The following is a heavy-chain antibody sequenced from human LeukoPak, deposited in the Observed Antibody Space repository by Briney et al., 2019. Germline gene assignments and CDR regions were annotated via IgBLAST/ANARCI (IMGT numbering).Heavy chain of an antibody. CDR3: ARVNAYSSGYWIDY. J-gene: IGHJ4*02. CDR2: ISSSGSTI. CDR1: GFTFSSYE. D-gene: IGHD3-22*01. Sequence: GGSLGLSCAASGFTFSSYEMNWVRQAPGKGLEWVSYISSSGSTIYYADSVKGRFTISRDNAKNSLYLQMNSLRAEDTAVYYCARVNAYSSGYWIDYWGQGTLVTVSS. V-gene: IGHV3-48*03.